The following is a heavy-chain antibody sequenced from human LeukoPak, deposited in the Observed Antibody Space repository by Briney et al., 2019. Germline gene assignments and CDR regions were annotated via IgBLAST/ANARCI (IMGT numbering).Heavy chain of an antibody. V-gene: IGHV1-18*01. Sequence: GASVKVSCKASGYTFTSYGISWVRQAPGQGLEWMGWISAYNGNTNYAQKLQGRVTMTTDTSMSTAYMELRSLRSDDTAVYYCARVRRDGYNKGYFDYWGQGTLVTVSS. CDR1: GYTFTSYG. D-gene: IGHD5-24*01. CDR3: ARVRRDGYNKGYFDY. J-gene: IGHJ4*02. CDR2: ISAYNGNT.